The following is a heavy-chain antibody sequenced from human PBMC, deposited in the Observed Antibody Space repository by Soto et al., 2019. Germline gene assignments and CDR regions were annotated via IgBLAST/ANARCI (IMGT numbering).Heavy chain of an antibody. Sequence: ASVKVSCKASGGTFSSYAISWVRQAPGQGLEWMGGIIPIFGTANYAQKFQGRVTITADESTSTAYMELSSLRSEDTAVYYCAREKGPSIMITFGGGYYGMDVWGQGTTVTVSS. D-gene: IGHD3-16*01. CDR3: AREKGPSIMITFGGGYYGMDV. J-gene: IGHJ6*02. CDR2: IIPIFGTA. CDR1: GGTFSSYA. V-gene: IGHV1-69*13.